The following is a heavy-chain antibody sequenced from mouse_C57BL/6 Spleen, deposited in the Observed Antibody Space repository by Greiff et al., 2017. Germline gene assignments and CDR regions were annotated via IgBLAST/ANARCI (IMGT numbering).Heavy chain of an antibody. D-gene: IGHD1-1*01. CDR2: IYPGSGST. J-gene: IGHJ2*01. Sequence: VKPGASVKMSCKASGYTFTSYWITWVKQRPGQGLEWIGDIYPGSGSTNYNEKFKSKATLTVDTSSSTAYMQLSSLPSEDSAVYHCASGGSSCEGYCDGWGKGTTLQVSS. CDR3: ASGGSSCEGYCDG. CDR1: GYTFTSYW. V-gene: IGHV1-55*01.